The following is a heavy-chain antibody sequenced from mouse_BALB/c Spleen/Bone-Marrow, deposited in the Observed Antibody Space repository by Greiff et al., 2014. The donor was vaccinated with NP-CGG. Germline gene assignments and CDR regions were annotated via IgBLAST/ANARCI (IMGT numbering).Heavy chain of an antibody. J-gene: IGHJ3*01. CDR1: GFTFSDYY. V-gene: IGHV5-12*02. Sequence: DVQLVESGGGLVQPGGSLKLSCATSGFTFSDYYMYWVRQTPEKRLEWVAYISNGGGSTYCPDTVKGRFTISRDNAKNTLYLQMSLLKSDDTAMYYCARHNDDETWFAYWGQGTLVTVSA. CDR3: ARHNDDETWFAY. D-gene: IGHD2-12*01. CDR2: ISNGGGST.